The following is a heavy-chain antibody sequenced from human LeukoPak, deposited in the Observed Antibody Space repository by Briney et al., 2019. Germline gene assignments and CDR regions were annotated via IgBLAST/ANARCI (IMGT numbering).Heavy chain of an antibody. CDR1: GGSISSGSLY. CDR2: IYYSGST. CDR3: ARGKEVITMLRGLKPGYYFDY. D-gene: IGHD3-10*01. V-gene: IGHV4-61*01. J-gene: IGHJ4*02. Sequence: SETLSLTCTVSGGSISSGSLYWSWIRQPPGKGLEWIGYIYYSGSTKYKSSLKSRVTISVDTSKNQFSLKLSSVTAADTAVYYCARGKEVITMLRGLKPGYYFDYWGQGTLVTVSS.